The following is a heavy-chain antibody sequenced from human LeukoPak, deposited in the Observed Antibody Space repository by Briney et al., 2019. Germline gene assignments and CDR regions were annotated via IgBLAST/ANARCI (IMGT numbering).Heavy chain of an antibody. D-gene: IGHD5-18*01. V-gene: IGHV3-64D*09. CDR2: ISSNGGST. CDR1: GFTFSSYA. J-gene: IGHJ4*02. Sequence: GGSLRLSCAASGFTFSSYAMHWVRQAPGKGLEYVSAISSNGGSTYYADSVKGRFTISRDNSKNTLYLQMSSLRAEDTAVHYCVKDRGWGIQYYFDYWGQGTLVTVSS. CDR3: VKDRGWGIQYYFDY.